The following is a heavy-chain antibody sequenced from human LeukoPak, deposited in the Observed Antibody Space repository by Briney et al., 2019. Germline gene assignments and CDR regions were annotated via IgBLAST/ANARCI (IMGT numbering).Heavy chain of an antibody. CDR1: GCTFSSYA. CDR3: ARVANYYDSSGYYYEGA. J-gene: IGHJ5*02. D-gene: IGHD3-22*01. V-gene: IGHV1-69*04. Sequence: ASVKVSCKASGCTFSSYAISWVRQAPGQGLGWMGRIISILGIANYAQKFQGRVTITADKSTSTDYMELRSLRSEDTAVYYCARVANYYDSSGYYYEGAWGQGTLVTVSS. CDR2: IISILGIA.